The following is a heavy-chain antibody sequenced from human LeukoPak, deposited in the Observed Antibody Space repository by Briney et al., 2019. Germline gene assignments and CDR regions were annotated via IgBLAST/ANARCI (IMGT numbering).Heavy chain of an antibody. CDR1: GYTFTSNY. CDR2: ISPSGGST. D-gene: IGHD4-17*01. V-gene: IGHV1-46*01. J-gene: IGHJ6*03. Sequence: ASVKVSCKAFGYTFTSNYMHWVRQAPGQGPEWMGVISPSGGSTTYAQKFQGRVTLTRDMSTSTDYLELSSLRSEDTAVYYCARDNMDYGAYYYYYYIDVWGKGTTVTISS. CDR3: ARDNMDYGAYYYYYYIDV.